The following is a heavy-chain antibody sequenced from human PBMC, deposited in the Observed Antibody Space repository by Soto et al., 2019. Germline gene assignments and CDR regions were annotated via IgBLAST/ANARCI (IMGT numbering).Heavy chain of an antibody. V-gene: IGHV4-59*08. CDR2: IYYSGST. CDR1: GGSISSYY. D-gene: IGHD3-16*01. CDR3: ARHSIWAPALALDI. Sequence: LSLTCTVSGGSISSYYWSWIRQPPGKGLEWIGYIYYSGSTNYNPSLKSRVTISVDTSKNQFSLKLSSVTAADTAVYYCARHSIWAPALALDIWGQGTMVTVSS. J-gene: IGHJ3*02.